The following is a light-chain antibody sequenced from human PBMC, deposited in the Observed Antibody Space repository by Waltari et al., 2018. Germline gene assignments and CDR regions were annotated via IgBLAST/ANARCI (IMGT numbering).Light chain of an antibody. CDR1: QSLLRSNGNTY. Sequence: VMTQSPLSLPITPGQPASMTCRSSQSLLRSNGNTYLSWFLQKPGQPPRRLIYKVANRDSGVPDRFSGSGAGTDVTLKISRVEAEDVGIYYCMQGTHFPFTFGPGTKLDIK. J-gene: IGKJ3*01. V-gene: IGKV2-30*02. CDR3: MQGTHFPFT. CDR2: KVA.